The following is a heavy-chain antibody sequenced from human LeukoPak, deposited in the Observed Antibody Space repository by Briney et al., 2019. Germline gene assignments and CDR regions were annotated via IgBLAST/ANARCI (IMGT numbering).Heavy chain of an antibody. V-gene: IGHV4-34*01. CDR2: INHSGSA. D-gene: IGHD4-17*01. J-gene: IGHJ4*02. CDR3: ARGQGTVTTH. Sequence: SETLSLTCAVSGGSFSGYYWAWIRQPPGKGLEWIGEINHSGSANYNPSLKSRVTISLDTSKNQFSLNLSSVTAADTAVYYCARGQGTVTTHWGQGTLVTVSS. CDR1: GGSFSGYY.